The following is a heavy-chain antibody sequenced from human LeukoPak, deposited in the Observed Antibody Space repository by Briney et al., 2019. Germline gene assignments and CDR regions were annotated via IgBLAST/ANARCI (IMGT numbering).Heavy chain of an antibody. Sequence: GRSLRLSCAASGFTFDDYAMHWVRQAPGKGLEWVSGISWNSGSIGYADSVKGRFTISRDNAKNSLYLQMNSLRAEDTAVYYCASGVLYSSGWYDYWGQGTLVTVSS. V-gene: IGHV3-9*01. D-gene: IGHD6-19*01. CDR1: GFTFDDYA. CDR2: ISWNSGSI. J-gene: IGHJ4*02. CDR3: ASGVLYSSGWYDY.